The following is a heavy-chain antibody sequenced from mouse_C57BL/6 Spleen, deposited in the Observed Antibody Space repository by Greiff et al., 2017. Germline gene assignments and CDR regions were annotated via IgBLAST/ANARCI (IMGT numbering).Heavy chain of an antibody. J-gene: IGHJ2*01. Sequence: QVQLQQPGAELVMPGASVKLSCKASGYTFTSYWMHWVKQRPGQGLEWIGEIDPSDSYTNYNQKFKGKSTLTVDKSSSTAYMQLSSLTSEDSAVYYCARCRVITTVVEDFDYWGQGTTLTVSS. CDR3: ARCRVITTVVEDFDY. CDR1: GYTFTSYW. V-gene: IGHV1-69*01. CDR2: IDPSDSYT. D-gene: IGHD1-1*01.